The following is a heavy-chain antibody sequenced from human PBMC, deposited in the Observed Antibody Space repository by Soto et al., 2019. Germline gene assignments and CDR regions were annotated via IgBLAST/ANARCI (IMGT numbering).Heavy chain of an antibody. CDR2: IFPSGDT. CDR1: GAPISGGDYH. Sequence: QVQLQESGPGLVKPSQTLSLMCTVSGAPISGGDYHWSWIRQPPGKGLEWIGYIFPSGDTHYNSSLGSRITMSVETSKSHFSLKLTSVTAADTAVYFCARGSAAKRYFDLWGRGTLVTVSS. J-gene: IGHJ2*01. V-gene: IGHV4-30-4*01. CDR3: ARGSAAKRYFDL. D-gene: IGHD5-18*01.